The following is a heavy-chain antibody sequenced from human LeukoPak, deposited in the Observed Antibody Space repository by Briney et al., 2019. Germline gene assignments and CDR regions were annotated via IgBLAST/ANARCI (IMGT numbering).Heavy chain of an antibody. CDR2: ISYHGSSQ. D-gene: IGHD1-1*01. J-gene: IGHJ4*02. CDR3: ARAGPNDHRFDY. V-gene: IGHV3-30*03. Sequence: GRSLRLSCAASGFTFSSYGMHWVRQAPGKGLEWVAVISYHGSSQYYADSVKGRFTISRDTLKNTLYLQMFSLRPEDTAIYYCARAGPNDHRFDYWGQGTLVAVSS. CDR1: GFTFSSYG.